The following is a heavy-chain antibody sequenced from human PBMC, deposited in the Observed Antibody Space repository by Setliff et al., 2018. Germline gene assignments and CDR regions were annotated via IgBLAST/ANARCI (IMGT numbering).Heavy chain of an antibody. CDR2: IYGMGET. CDR1: GASVRTYY. J-gene: IGHJ6*04. Sequence: PSETLSLTCTVSGASVRTYYWTWIRQPPGKGLEWIGNIYGMGETKYHPSLKSRVTISLDKTKNAFSLRLTSVTAADTGVYFCARSVDPDVWGKGTMVTVSS. V-gene: IGHV4-4*08. CDR3: ARSVDPDV.